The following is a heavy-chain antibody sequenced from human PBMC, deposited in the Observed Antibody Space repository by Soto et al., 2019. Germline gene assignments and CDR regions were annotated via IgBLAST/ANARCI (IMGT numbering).Heavy chain of an antibody. CDR2: ISGGGGSST. J-gene: IGHJ4*02. D-gene: IGHD1-1*01. V-gene: IGHV3-23*01. CDR3: AKLAHHWNDEYLDY. Sequence: QLLESGGGLVQPGKSLRISCEASGFTFGTYAMSWVRQVPGKGLEWVSSISGGGGSSTDYADSVQGRFTISRDDAKNTLFLQMNSLRVEATAVYYCAKLAHHWNDEYLDYWGQGTLVTVSS. CDR1: GFTFGTYA.